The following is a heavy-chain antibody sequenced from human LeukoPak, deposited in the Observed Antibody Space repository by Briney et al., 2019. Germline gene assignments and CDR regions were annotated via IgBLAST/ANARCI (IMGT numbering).Heavy chain of an antibody. Sequence: GESLRLSCAASGFTFRSYNMNWVRQAPGKRPEWVSSISSSSSYIYYADSVKGRFTISRDNAKNSLCLQMNSLRAEDTALYYCARGASRADYWGQGTLVTVSS. CDR3: ARGASRADY. V-gene: IGHV3-21*01. CDR1: GFTFRSYN. CDR2: ISSSSSYI. J-gene: IGHJ4*02.